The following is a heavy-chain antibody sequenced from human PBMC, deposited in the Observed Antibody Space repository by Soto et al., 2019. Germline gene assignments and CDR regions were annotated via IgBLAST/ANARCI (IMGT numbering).Heavy chain of an antibody. J-gene: IGHJ5*02. CDR2: IYYSGST. CDR1: GGSISSYY. CDR3: ASYGGIVVVPAARSWGIDNWFDP. V-gene: IGHV4-59*01. D-gene: IGHD2-2*01. Sequence: PSETLSLTCTVSGGSISSYYWSWIRQPPGKGLEWIGYIYYSGSTNYNPSLKSRVTISVDTSKNQFSLKLSSVTAADTAVYYCASYGGIVVVPAARSWGIDNWFDPWGQGTLVTVSS.